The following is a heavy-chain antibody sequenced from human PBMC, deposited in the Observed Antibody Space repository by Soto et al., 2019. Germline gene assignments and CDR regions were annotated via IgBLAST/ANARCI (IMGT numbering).Heavy chain of an antibody. D-gene: IGHD5-18*01. CDR2: IIPIFGTA. J-gene: IGHJ6*02. Sequence: QVQLVQSGAEVKKPGSSVKVSYKASGGTFSSYAISWVRQAPGQGLEWMGGIIPIFGTANYAQKFQGRVTITADESTSTAYMELSSLRSEDTAVYYCARAENSYGSTPRSYYYYYGMDVWGQGTTVTVSS. V-gene: IGHV1-69*01. CDR1: GGTFSSYA. CDR3: ARAENSYGSTPRSYYYYYGMDV.